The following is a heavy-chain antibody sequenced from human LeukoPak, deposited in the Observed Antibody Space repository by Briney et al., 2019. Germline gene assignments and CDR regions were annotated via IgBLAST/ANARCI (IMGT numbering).Heavy chain of an antibody. Sequence: PSETLSLTCTVSGGSISSSSYYWGWIRQPPGKGLEWIGSIYYSGSTYYNPSLKSRVTISVDTSKNQFSLELSSVTAADTAVYYCARLAHGDYVRLGYYYFDYWGQGTLVTVSS. D-gene: IGHD4-17*01. J-gene: IGHJ4*02. V-gene: IGHV4-39*01. CDR2: IYYSGST. CDR1: GGSISSSSYY. CDR3: ARLAHGDYVRLGYYYFDY.